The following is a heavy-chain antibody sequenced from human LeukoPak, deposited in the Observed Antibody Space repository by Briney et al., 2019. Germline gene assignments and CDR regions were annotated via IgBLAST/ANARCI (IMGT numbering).Heavy chain of an antibody. J-gene: IGHJ4*02. CDR2: INSDGSST. V-gene: IGHV3-74*01. Sequence: GSLRLSCAASGFTFSSYWMHWVRQAPGKGLVWVSRINSDGSSTSYADSVKGRFTISRDNAKNTLYLQMNSLRAEDTAVYYCARGGYGDYEGIFDYWGQGTLVTVSS. D-gene: IGHD4-17*01. CDR3: ARGGYGDYEGIFDY. CDR1: GFTFSSYW.